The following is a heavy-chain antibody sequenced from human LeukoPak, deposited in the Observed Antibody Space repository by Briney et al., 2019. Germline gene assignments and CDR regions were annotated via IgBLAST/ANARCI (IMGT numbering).Heavy chain of an antibody. V-gene: IGHV4-39*01. CDR2: VYFSGST. CDR1: GGSIRSGEYY. D-gene: IGHD2-2*01. Sequence: PSETLSLTCSVSGGSIRSGEYYWTWIRQPPGKGLEWIGNVYFSGSTYYNPSLKSRVTISVDTSKNQFSLRLSSVTAADTAVYHCARRCSSTTCYTGYDFWGQGSLVTVSS. J-gene: IGHJ4*02. CDR3: ARRCSSTTCYTGYDF.